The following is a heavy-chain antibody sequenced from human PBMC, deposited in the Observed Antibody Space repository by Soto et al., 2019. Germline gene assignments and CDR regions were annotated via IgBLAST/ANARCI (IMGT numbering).Heavy chain of an antibody. V-gene: IGHV4-39*01. D-gene: IGHD3-9*01. J-gene: IGHJ4*02. Sequence: PSETLSLTCTVSGGSIRTANYYWGWVRQSPGKGLEWMASIYYSGTPYYKSSLSSRASISVDTSKNQFSLKLSSVTGADTAVYYCATIYCDSDAVWGQGIQVTVSS. CDR1: GGSIRTANYY. CDR2: IYYSGTP. CDR3: ATIYCDSDAV.